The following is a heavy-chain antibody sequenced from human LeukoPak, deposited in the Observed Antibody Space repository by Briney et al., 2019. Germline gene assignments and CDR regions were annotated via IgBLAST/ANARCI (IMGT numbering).Heavy chain of an antibody. Sequence: PSETLSLTCTVSGYSISSGYYWGWIRQPPGKGLEWIGSIYHSGSTYYNPSLKSRVTISVDTSKNQFSLKLSSVTAADTAVYYCARSGDYVGWYFDLWGRGTLVTVSS. CDR3: ARSGDYVGWYFDL. CDR1: GYSISSGYY. D-gene: IGHD4-23*01. V-gene: IGHV4-38-2*02. CDR2: IYHSGST. J-gene: IGHJ2*01.